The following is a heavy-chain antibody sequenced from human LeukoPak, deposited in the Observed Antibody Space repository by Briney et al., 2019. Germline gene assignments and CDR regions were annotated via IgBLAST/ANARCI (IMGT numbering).Heavy chain of an antibody. J-gene: IGHJ2*01. Sequence: SVKVSCKASGGTFSSYAISWVRRAPGQGLEWMGGIIPIFGTANYAQKFQGRVTITADESTSTAYMELSSLRSEDTAVYYCARDHLKRRRDIVVVPAAGGFVWYFDLWGRGTLVTVSS. CDR2: IIPIFGTA. D-gene: IGHD2-2*01. V-gene: IGHV1-69*13. CDR3: ARDHLKRRRDIVVVPAAGGFVWYFDL. CDR1: GGTFSSYA.